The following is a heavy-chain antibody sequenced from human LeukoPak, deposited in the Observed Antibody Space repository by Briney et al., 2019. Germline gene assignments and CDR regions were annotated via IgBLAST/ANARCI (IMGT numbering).Heavy chain of an antibody. Sequence: GGSLRLSCAASGFTFDDYGMSWVRQAPGKGLEWVSGISWNGGSTGYAESVKGRFTISRDNAKNSLYLQMNSLRAEDTAVYYCAAGVGATFDYWGQGTLVTVSS. V-gene: IGHV3-20*04. CDR1: GFTFDDYG. CDR3: AAGVGATFDY. J-gene: IGHJ4*02. D-gene: IGHD1-26*01. CDR2: ISWNGGST.